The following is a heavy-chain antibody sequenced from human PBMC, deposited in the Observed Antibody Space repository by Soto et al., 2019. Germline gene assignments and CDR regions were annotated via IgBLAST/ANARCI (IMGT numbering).Heavy chain of an antibody. Sequence: EVQLVESGGGLVKPGGSLRLSCAASGFTFSSYSMNWVRQAPGKGLEWVSSISSSSSYIYYADSVKGRFTISRDNAKNSLYLQMNSLRAEETAVYYCARDSTYCGGDWCFQHWGQGTLVTVSS. D-gene: IGHD2-21*02. V-gene: IGHV3-21*01. CDR2: ISSSSSYI. J-gene: IGHJ1*01. CDR3: ARDSTYCGGDWCFQH. CDR1: GFTFSSYS.